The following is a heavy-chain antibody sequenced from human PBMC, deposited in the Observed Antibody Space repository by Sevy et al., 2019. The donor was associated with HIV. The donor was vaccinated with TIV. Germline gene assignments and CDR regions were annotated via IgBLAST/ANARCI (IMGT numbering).Heavy chain of an antibody. Sequence: GGSLRLSCAASGFTFSSYAMSWVRQAPGKGLEWVSTISGSGGSTYYADSVKGRFTISRDNSKNTLYLQMNSLRAEDTAVYYCATTGADCSGGSCYYYGMDVWGQGTTVTVSS. V-gene: IGHV3-23*01. CDR1: GFTFSSYA. CDR2: ISGSGGST. CDR3: ATTGADCSGGSCYYYGMDV. J-gene: IGHJ6*02. D-gene: IGHD2-15*01.